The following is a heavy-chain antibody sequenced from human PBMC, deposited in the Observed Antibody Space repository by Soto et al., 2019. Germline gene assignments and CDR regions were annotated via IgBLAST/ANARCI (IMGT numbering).Heavy chain of an antibody. CDR2: INAGNGNT. J-gene: IGHJ4*02. CDR1: GYTFTSYD. Sequence: ASAKVSCKYSGYTFTSYDMHWVRQAPGQRLEWMGWINAGNGNTKYSQKFQGRVTITRDTSASTAYMELSSLRSEDTAVYYCARGSGPMIEWHWGQGTLVTVSS. V-gene: IGHV1-3*01. CDR3: ARGSGPMIEWH. D-gene: IGHD3-22*01.